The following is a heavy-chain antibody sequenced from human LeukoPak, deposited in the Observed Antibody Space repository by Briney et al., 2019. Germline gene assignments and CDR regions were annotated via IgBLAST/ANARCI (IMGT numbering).Heavy chain of an antibody. CDR3: ARSDVDMAA. CDR1: GFTFSTYG. D-gene: IGHD5-12*01. Sequence: TGRSLRLSCAASGFTFSTYGMHWVRQAPGKGLEWVAVISNDGSNKLYTDFVKGRFTISRDNSKNTLYLQMNSLRAEDTAVYYCARSDVDMAAWGQGTLVTVSS. J-gene: IGHJ5*02. V-gene: IGHV3-30*03. CDR2: ISNDGSNK.